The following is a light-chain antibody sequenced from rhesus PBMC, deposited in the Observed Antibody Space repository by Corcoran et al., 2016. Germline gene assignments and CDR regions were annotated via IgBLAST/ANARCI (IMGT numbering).Light chain of an antibody. CDR3: ISYAGNSFV. J-gene: IGLJ1*01. CDR1: SSDIGNYNY. V-gene: IGLV2-32*02. Sequence: QAALTQPRSVSGSPGQSVTISCTGTSSDIGNYNYVSWYQQCPGTAPKLMISEVSKRPSGVSDRFSGSKSGNTASLTISGLQAEDEADYYCISYAGNSFVFGGGTRLTVL. CDR2: EVS.